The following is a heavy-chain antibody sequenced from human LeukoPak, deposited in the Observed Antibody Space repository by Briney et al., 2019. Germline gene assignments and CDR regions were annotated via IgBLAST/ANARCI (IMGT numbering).Heavy chain of an antibody. CDR1: GFIFSSYG. Sequence: PGRSLRLSCAASGFIFSSYGMHWVRQAPGKGPEWVAVISYDGSYKYYADSVKGRFTISRDNSMNTLYLQMNSLRAEDTAQYYCANATLTYSTSWLYPDYWGQGTLVTVSS. CDR2: ISYDGSYK. V-gene: IGHV3-30*18. D-gene: IGHD6-13*01. J-gene: IGHJ4*02. CDR3: ANATLTYSTSWLYPDY.